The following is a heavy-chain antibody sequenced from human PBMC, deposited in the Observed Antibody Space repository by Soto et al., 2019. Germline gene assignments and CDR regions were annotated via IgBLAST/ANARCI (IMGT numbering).Heavy chain of an antibody. CDR2: IYYSGST. D-gene: IGHD4-17*01. J-gene: IGHJ5*02. CDR1: GGSISSGGYY. V-gene: IGHV4-31*03. CDR3: ARVQDYGDYEVDWFDP. Sequence: PSETLSLTCTVSGGSISSGGYYWSWIRQHPGKGLEWIGYIYYSGSTYYNPSLKSRVTISVDTSKNQFSLKLSSVTAADTAVYYCARVQDYGDYEVDWFDPWGQGTLVTVSS.